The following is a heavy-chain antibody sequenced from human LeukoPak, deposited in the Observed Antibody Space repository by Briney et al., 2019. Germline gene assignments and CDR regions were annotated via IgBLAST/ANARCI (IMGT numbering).Heavy chain of an antibody. J-gene: IGHJ4*02. CDR1: GFTFSAYG. Sequence: GGSLRLSCAASGFTFSAYGMNWVRQAPGKGLEWVSYISGSSDTIYYADSVKGRFTISRDNAKNSMFLEMYSLRAEDTAVYYCARVRVLPATFHTRDLDYWGQGALVTVSS. CDR3: ARVRVLPATFHTRDLDY. CDR2: ISGSSDTI. V-gene: IGHV3-48*01. D-gene: IGHD2/OR15-2a*01.